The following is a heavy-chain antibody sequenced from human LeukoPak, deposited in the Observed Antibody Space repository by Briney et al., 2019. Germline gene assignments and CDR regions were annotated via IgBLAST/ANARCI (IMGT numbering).Heavy chain of an antibody. Sequence: PSETLSLTCAVYGGCFRGYYWSWIRQPPGKGLEWIGEINHSGSTNYNPSLKSRVTISVDTSKNQFSLKLSSVTAADTAVYYCARLERGSYYDFDYWGQGTLVTVSS. J-gene: IGHJ4*02. D-gene: IGHD1-26*01. CDR2: INHSGST. CDR3: ARLERGSYYDFDY. CDR1: GGCFRGYY. V-gene: IGHV4-34*01.